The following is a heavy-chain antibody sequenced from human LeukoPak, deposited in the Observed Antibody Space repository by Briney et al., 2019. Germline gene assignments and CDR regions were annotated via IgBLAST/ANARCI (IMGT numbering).Heavy chain of an antibody. CDR2: INNSGST. CDR1: GGPFMGYY. J-gene: IGHJ4*02. Sequence: KPSETLSLTCAVYGGPFMGYYGSGIRQPPGRGRGGIGEINNSGSTNYNPSLKSRVTIPVDTSKNQFSLKLSSVTAADTAVYYCARGQRDGYNFDYWGQGTLVTVSS. D-gene: IGHD5-24*01. CDR3: ARGQRDGYNFDY. V-gene: IGHV4-34*01.